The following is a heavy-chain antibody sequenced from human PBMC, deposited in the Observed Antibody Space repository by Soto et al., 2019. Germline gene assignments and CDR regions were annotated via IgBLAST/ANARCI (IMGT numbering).Heavy chain of an antibody. J-gene: IGHJ6*02. CDR3: ARDRDIVVVPAAISNYYYGMDV. D-gene: IGHD2-2*02. CDR1: GYTFTSYG. CDR2: ISAYNGNT. V-gene: IGHV1-18*04. Sequence: ASVKVSCKASGYTFTSYGISWVRQAPGQGLEWMGWISAYNGNTNYAQKLQGRVTMTTDTSTSTAYMELRSLRSDDTAVYYCARDRDIVVVPAAISNYYYGMDVWGQGTTVTVSS.